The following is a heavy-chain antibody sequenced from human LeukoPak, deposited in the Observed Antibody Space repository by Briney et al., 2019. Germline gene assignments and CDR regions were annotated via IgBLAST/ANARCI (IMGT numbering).Heavy chain of an antibody. D-gene: IGHD2-2*01. CDR3: ARDRRVVRGIDY. V-gene: IGHV1-18*01. Sequence: ASVKVSCKASGYTFTSYGISWVRQAPGQGLERMGWIRAYNGNTNYAQKLQGRVTMTTDTTTSTAYMELRSLRSDDTAVYYCARDRRVVRGIDYWGQGTLVTVSS. CDR2: IRAYNGNT. J-gene: IGHJ4*02. CDR1: GYTFTSYG.